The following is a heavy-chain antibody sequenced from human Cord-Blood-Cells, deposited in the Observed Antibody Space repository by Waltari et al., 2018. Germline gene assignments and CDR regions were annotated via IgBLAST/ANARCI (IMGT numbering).Heavy chain of an antibody. CDR3: ARGYGGNSRPDGWTYDWFDP. J-gene: IGHJ5*02. CDR2: INHSGST. CDR1: GGSFSGYY. Sequence: QVQLQQWGAGLLKPSETLSLTCAVYGGSFSGYYWSWIRQPPGKGLEWMGEINHSGSTNYNPSLKIRGTISVDTSKNQFSLKLSSVTAADTAVYYCARGYGGNSRPDGWTYDWFDPWGQGTLVTVSS. V-gene: IGHV4-34*01. D-gene: IGHD4-17*01.